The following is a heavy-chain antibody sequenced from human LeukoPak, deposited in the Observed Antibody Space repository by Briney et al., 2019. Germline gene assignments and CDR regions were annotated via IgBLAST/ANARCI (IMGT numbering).Heavy chain of an antibody. CDR1: GYTFSNYG. V-gene: IGHV1-18*01. CDR3: ARAIAGDYNDY. CDR2: ISAYSGNT. D-gene: IGHD3-16*02. Sequence: GASVKVSCKASGYTFSNYGISWVRQAPGQGLEWMGWISAYSGNTNYAQKLQGRVTMTTDTSTSTAYMELRSLRSDDTAVYYCARAIAGDYNDYWGQGTLVTVSS. J-gene: IGHJ4*02.